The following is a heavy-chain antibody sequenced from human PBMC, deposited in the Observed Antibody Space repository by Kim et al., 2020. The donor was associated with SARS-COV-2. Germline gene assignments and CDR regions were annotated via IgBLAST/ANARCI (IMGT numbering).Heavy chain of an antibody. Sequence: ASVKVSCKASGYTFTSYGISWVRQAPGQGLEWMGWISAYNGNTNYAQKLQGRVTMTTDTSTSTAYMELRSLRSDDTAVYYCARGGDYDFWSGYSPDFDYWGQGTLVTVSS. D-gene: IGHD3-3*01. CDR3: ARGGDYDFWSGYSPDFDY. CDR2: ISAYNGNT. J-gene: IGHJ4*02. V-gene: IGHV1-18*01. CDR1: GYTFTSYG.